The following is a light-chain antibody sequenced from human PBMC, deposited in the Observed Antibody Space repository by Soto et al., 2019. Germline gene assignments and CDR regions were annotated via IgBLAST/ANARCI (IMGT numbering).Light chain of an antibody. CDR2: GAS. CDR1: QSFSNN. V-gene: IGKV3-15*01. Sequence: IVLTQKPGTLSGSPGERATLSCRASQSFSNNLAWYQQKPGQAPRLLIYGASTRATGIPARFSGSGSGTEFTLTISSLQSEDFAVYYCQQYNNWPLTFGGGTKVDI. CDR3: QQYNNWPLT. J-gene: IGKJ4*01.